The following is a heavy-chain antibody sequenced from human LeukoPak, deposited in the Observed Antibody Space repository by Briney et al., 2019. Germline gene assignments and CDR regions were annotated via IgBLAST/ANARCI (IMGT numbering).Heavy chain of an antibody. J-gene: IGHJ3*02. CDR3: VRGVVGVVAAIRGAFDI. CDR1: GYSISSGYY. CDR2: IYHSGST. D-gene: IGHD2-15*01. Sequence: SETLSLTCAVSGYSISSGYYWGWIRQPPGKGLEWIGSIYHSGSTYYNPSLKSRVTISVDTSKNQFSLKLSSVTAADTAVYYCVRGVVGVVAAIRGAFDIWGQGTMVTVSS. V-gene: IGHV4-38-2*01.